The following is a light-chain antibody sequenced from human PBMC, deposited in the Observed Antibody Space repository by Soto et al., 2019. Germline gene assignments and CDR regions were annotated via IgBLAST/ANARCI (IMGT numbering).Light chain of an antibody. J-gene: IGKJ5*01. CDR2: GAS. CDR3: QQRSNWPIT. V-gene: IGKV3-11*01. Sequence: EIELTQSPGTLSLSPGESATLSCRVSQTTSPKYVAWYQQRRGLAPRLLVYGASNRATGIPARFSGSGSGTDYTLTISSLEPEDFAVYYCQQRSNWPITFGQGTRLEIK. CDR1: QTTSPKY.